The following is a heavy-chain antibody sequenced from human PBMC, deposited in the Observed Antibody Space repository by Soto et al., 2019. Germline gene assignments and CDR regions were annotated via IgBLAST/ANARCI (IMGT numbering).Heavy chain of an antibody. D-gene: IGHD3-22*01. Sequence: VGSLRLSCAASGFTFSSYAMSWIRQAPGKGLEWVSAISGSGGSTYYADSVKGRFTISRDNSKNTLYLQMNSLRAEDTAVYYCAKEGYYDSSGYSDFDDWGKGTRITV. CDR1: GFTFSSYA. CDR2: ISGSGGST. CDR3: AKEGYYDSSGYSDFDD. J-gene: IGHJ4*02. V-gene: IGHV3-23*01.